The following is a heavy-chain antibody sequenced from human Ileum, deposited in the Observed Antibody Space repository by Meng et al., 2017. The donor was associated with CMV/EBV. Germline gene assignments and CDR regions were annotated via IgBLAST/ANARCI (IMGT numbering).Heavy chain of an antibody. CDR2: IHPTGTT. D-gene: IGHD3-10*01. Sequence: QLQLPESGPILLQPSETLSPTCTVTGGSLTSYYWTWIRQPAGKGLEWIGRIHPTGTTDDNPSLRSRVSMSLDKSKNQFSLKLTSVTAADTAVYYCARAAARGVPVDLWGQGTLVTVSS. CDR1: GGSLTSYY. CDR3: ARAAARGVPVDL. V-gene: IGHV4-4*07. J-gene: IGHJ5*02.